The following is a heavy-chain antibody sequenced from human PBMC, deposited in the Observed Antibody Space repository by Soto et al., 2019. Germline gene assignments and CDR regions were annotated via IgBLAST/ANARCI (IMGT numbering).Heavy chain of an antibody. CDR3: ASPLWFGELIHYYYGMDV. Sequence: SETLSLTCTVSGGSISSSSYYWGWIRQPPGKGLEWIGSIYYSGSTYYNPSLKSRVTISVDTSKNQFSLKLSSVTAADTAVYYCASPLWFGELIHYYYGMDVCGQGPTVTVSS. CDR1: GGSISSSSYY. V-gene: IGHV4-39*01. J-gene: IGHJ6*02. D-gene: IGHD3-10*01. CDR2: IYYSGST.